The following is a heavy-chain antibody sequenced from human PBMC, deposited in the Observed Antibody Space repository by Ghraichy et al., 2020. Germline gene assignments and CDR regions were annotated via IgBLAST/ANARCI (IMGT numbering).Heavy chain of an antibody. V-gene: IGHV3-23*01. CDR3: AKDGPARASVTGGTTNYYLHV. D-gene: IGHD1-7*01. CDR1: RFIFNNSV. J-gene: IGHJ6*03. CDR2: ISGSGSST. Sequence: GGSLRLSCAASRFIFNNSVMRWVRQAPGKGLEWVSGISGSGSSTYYADSVKGRFTISRDNSKSTLYLQMNGLRPEDTAVYYCAKDGPARASVTGGTTNYYLHVWGKGPTVIVSS.